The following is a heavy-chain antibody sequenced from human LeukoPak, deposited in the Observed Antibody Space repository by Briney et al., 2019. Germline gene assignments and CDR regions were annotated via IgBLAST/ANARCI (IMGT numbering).Heavy chain of an antibody. V-gene: IGHV4-34*01. J-gene: IGHJ6*02. Sequence: SSETLSLTCAVYGGSFSGYYWGWIRQPPGKGLEWIGEINHSGSTNYNPSLKSRVTISVDTSKNQFSLKLSSVTAADTAVYYCARVRTVLWFGPGGMDVWGQGTTVTVSS. CDR1: GGSFSGYY. D-gene: IGHD3-10*01. CDR2: INHSGST. CDR3: ARVRTVLWFGPGGMDV.